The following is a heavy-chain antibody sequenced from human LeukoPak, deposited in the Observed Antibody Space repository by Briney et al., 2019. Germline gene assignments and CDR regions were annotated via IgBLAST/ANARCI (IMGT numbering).Heavy chain of an antibody. D-gene: IGHD6-6*01. J-gene: IGHJ6*02. V-gene: IGHV3-74*01. Sequence: GSLRLSCAASGFTLSSNWMHWVRQAPGKGLVWVSRINNDGSTTAYADSVKGRFSISRDNANNTLYLQMNGLRAEDTAVYYCARGVHYGMDVWGQGTTVSVS. CDR3: ARGVHYGMDV. CDR1: GFTLSSNW. CDR2: INNDGSTT.